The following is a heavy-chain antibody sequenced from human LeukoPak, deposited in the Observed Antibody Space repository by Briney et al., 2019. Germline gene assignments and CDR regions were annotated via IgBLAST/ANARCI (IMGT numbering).Heavy chain of an antibody. CDR2: IYYSGST. V-gene: IGHV4-59*01. J-gene: IGHJ6*03. Sequence: NPSETLSLTCTVSGGSISSYYWSWIRQPPGKGLEWIGYIYYSGSTNYNPSLKSRVTISVDTSKNRFSLKLSSVTAADTAVYYCARTTEGGYTYDYFYYYYMDVWGKGTTVTISS. CDR1: GGSISSYY. CDR3: ARTTEGGYTYDYFYYYYMDV. D-gene: IGHD5-18*01.